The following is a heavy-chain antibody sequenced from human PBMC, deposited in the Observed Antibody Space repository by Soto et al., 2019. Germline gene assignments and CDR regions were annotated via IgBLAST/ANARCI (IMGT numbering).Heavy chain of an antibody. Sequence: EVQLLESGGGLVQPGGSLRLSCAASGFTFSTYSMAWVRQAPGRGPEWVSGISQDGTTHYGDSVKGRFTISRDNSRSSVYLQMMALRGEDTAVYYCAKDLRPDGGWDFGYWGQGTLVTVSS. CDR1: GFTFSTYS. J-gene: IGHJ4*02. V-gene: IGHV3-23*01. CDR2: ISQDGTT. D-gene: IGHD6-19*01. CDR3: AKDLRPDGGWDFGY.